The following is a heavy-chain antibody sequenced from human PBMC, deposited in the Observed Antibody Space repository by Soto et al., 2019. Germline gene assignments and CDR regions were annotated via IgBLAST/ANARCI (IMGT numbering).Heavy chain of an antibody. J-gene: IGHJ5*02. D-gene: IGHD6-19*01. CDR3: AKVGMVGTVLGSWFDP. V-gene: IGHV4-4*07. CDR2: IYNSGSS. Sequence: SETLSLTCTVSGDSVSKYCWTWIRQPAGKGLEWIGRIYNSGSSNYNPSLKSRVTISVDTSKNQFSLRLSSVTAADTAVYYCAKVGMVGTVLGSWFDPWGQGTLVTVSS. CDR1: GDSVSKYC.